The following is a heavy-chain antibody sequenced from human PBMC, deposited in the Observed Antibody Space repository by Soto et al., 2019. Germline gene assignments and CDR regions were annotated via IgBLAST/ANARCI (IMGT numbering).Heavy chain of an antibody. V-gene: IGHV4-39*01. CDR2: IYYSGST. Sequence: PSETLSLTCTVSGGAIISSSYYWFCIRQPPGNGLEWIGSIYYSGSTYYNPSLKSRVTISVDTSKNQFSLKLSSVTAADTAVYYCASQSITMVRGVIVVWFDPWGQGTLVTVSS. J-gene: IGHJ5*02. CDR3: ASQSITMVRGVIVVWFDP. D-gene: IGHD3-10*01. CDR1: GGAIISSSYY.